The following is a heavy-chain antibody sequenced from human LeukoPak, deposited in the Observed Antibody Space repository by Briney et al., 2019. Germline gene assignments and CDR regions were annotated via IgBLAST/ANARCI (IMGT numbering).Heavy chain of an antibody. J-gene: IGHJ4*02. CDR3: ASDGGWSNPDFDY. Sequence: SVKVSCKASGGTFSSYAISWVRQAPEQGLEWMGRIIPILGIANYAQKFQGRVTITADKSTSTAYMELSSLRSEDTAVYYCASDGGWSNPDFDYWGQGTLVTVSS. D-gene: IGHD6-19*01. CDR1: GGTFSSYA. V-gene: IGHV1-69*04. CDR2: IIPILGIA.